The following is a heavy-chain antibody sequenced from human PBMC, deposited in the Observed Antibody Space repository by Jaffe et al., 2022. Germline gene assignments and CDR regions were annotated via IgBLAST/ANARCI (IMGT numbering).Heavy chain of an antibody. CDR3: ARGSVVAGTSSYFDY. CDR1: GGSISSYY. D-gene: IGHD6-19*01. CDR2: IYYSGST. J-gene: IGHJ4*02. V-gene: IGHV4-59*01. Sequence: QVQLQESGPGLVKPSETLSLTCTVSGGSISSYYWSWIRQPPGKGLEWIGYIYYSGSTNYNPSLKSRVTISVDTSKNQFSLKLSSVTAADTAVYYCARGSVVAGTSSYFDYWGQGTLVTVSS.